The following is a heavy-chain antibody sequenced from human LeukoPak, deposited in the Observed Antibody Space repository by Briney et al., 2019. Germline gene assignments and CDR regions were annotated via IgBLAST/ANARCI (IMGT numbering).Heavy chain of an antibody. V-gene: IGHV4-4*07. Sequence: SETLSLTCTVSGGSISSYYWSWIRQPPGKGLEWIGRIYTSGSTNYNPSLKSRVTMSIDTSKNQFSLKLSSVTAADTAVYYCARDRNYDFWSGYYSFGYWGQGTLVTVSS. CDR2: IYTSGST. CDR1: GGSISSYY. J-gene: IGHJ4*02. D-gene: IGHD3-3*01. CDR3: ARDRNYDFWSGYYSFGY.